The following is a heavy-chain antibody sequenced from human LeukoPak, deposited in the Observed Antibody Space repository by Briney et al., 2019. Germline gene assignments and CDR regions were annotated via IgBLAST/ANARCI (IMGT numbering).Heavy chain of an antibody. CDR1: GFTFSSYG. CDR3: AKGGNTYYFDY. D-gene: IGHD5-18*01. Sequence: GGPLRLSCAASGFTFSSYGMHWVRQAPGKGLEWVAVISYDGSNKYYGDSVKGRFTISRDNSKNTLYLQMNSLRAEDTAVYYCAKGGNTYYFDYWGQGTLVTVSS. CDR2: ISYDGSNK. J-gene: IGHJ4*02. V-gene: IGHV3-30*18.